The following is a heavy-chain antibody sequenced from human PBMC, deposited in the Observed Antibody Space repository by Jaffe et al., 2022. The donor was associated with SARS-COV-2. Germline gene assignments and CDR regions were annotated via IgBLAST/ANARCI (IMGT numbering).Heavy chain of an antibody. CDR3: ARDVGWGLRYFDL. V-gene: IGHV3-7*03. CDR1: GFTFSSYW. Sequence: EVQLVESGGGLVQPGGSLRLSCAASGFTFSSYWMSWVRQAPGKGLEWVANIKQDESEKYYVDSVKGRFTISRDNAKNSLFLQMNSLRAEDTAVYYCARDVGWGLRYFDLWGRGTLVTVSS. D-gene: IGHD7-27*01. CDR2: IKQDESEK. J-gene: IGHJ2*01.